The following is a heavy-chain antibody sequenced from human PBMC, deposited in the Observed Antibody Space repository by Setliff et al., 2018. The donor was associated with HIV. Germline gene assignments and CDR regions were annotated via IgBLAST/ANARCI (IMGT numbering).Heavy chain of an antibody. J-gene: IGHJ5*02. Sequence: ASVKVSCKASGDTFNGYAISWVRQAPGQGLEWMGIISPSGGTISYAQKFQGRVTMTRDTSTNTVYMELSSLRSEDTAVYYCARIGIAAAGTPFDPWGQGTLVTVSS. CDR1: GDTFNGYA. CDR2: ISPSGGTI. V-gene: IGHV1-46*02. CDR3: ARIGIAAAGTPFDP. D-gene: IGHD6-13*01.